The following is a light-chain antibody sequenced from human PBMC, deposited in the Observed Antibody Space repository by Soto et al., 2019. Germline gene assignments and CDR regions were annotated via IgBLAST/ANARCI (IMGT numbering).Light chain of an antibody. CDR3: QKYNSAPWT. Sequence: DIQMTQSPSSLSASVGDRVTITCRASQGISNYLAWYQQKPGKGPNLLIFGASALQSGVPSRFSGRGSGTDFTLTISSLQPEDVATYYCQKYNSAPWTFGQGTKVEIK. J-gene: IGKJ1*01. CDR1: QGISNY. CDR2: GAS. V-gene: IGKV1-27*01.